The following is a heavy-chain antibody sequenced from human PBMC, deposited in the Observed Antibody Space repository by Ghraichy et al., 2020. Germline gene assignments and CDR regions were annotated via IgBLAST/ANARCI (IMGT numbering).Heavy chain of an antibody. J-gene: IGHJ4*02. CDR3: ARGGASSKPFHY. V-gene: IGHV4-59*01. CDR1: GDSISPYY. D-gene: IGHD6-13*01. Sequence: SETLSLTCTVSGDSISPYYWSWIRQPPGKGLEWIAFISYTGSTNYNPSLKSRVTISLDTSKSQFSLRLTSMTAADTAIYYCARGGASSKPFHYWGQGTLVTLSS. CDR2: ISYTGST.